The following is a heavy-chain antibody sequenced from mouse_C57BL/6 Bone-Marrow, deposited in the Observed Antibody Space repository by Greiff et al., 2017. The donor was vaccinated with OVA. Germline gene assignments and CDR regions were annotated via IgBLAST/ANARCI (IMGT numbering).Heavy chain of an antibody. V-gene: IGHV1-81*01. CDR1: GYTFTSYG. Sequence: QVQLQQSGAELARPGASVKLSCKASGYTFTSYGISWVKQRPGQGLEWIGEIYPRSGNTYYNEKFKGKATLTADKSSSTAYMELRSLTSEDSAVYFCARSHGNYYFDYWGQGTTLTVSS. J-gene: IGHJ2*01. CDR3: ARSHGNYYFDY. CDR2: IYPRSGNT. D-gene: IGHD2-1*01.